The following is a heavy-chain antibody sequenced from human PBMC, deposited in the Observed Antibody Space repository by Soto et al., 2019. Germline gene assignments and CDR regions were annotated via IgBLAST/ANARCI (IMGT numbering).Heavy chain of an antibody. Sequence: SETMSLTSNVSGGSISSYYWSWIRQPPGKGLEWIGFIYYSGSTDYNPSLKSRASVSIDTSKNQFSLNLTSVTAEDTAVYYCAKDGTRIAVAEPLGYWGQGALVTVSS. V-gene: IGHV4-59*12. CDR1: GGSISSYY. D-gene: IGHD6-19*01. J-gene: IGHJ4*02. CDR2: IYYSGST. CDR3: AKDGTRIAVAEPLGY.